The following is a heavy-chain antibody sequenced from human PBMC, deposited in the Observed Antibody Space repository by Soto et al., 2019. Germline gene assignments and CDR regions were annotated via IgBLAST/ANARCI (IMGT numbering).Heavy chain of an antibody. D-gene: IGHD3-9*01. V-gene: IGHV3-33*08. CDR2: IWYDGSNK. Sequence: PGGSLRLSCAASGFTFSSYGMHWVRQAPGKGLGWVAVIWYDGSNKYYADSVKGRFTISRDNSKNTLYLQMNSLRAEDTAVYYCAREYYDILTGYNYYYYMDVWGKGTTVTVSS. J-gene: IGHJ6*03. CDR1: GFTFSSYG. CDR3: AREYYDILTGYNYYYYMDV.